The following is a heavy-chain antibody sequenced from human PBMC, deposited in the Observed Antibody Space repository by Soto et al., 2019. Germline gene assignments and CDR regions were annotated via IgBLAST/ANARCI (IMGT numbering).Heavy chain of an antibody. D-gene: IGHD6-13*01. J-gene: IGHJ4*02. CDR1: GYTFTSYA. CDR3: ARDTNLKAGSSLDY. CDR2: INAGNGNT. Sequence: GASVKVSCKASGYTFTSYAMHWVRQAPGQRLEWMGWINAGNGNTKYSQKFQGRVTITRDTSASTAYMELSSLRSEDTAVYYCARDTNLKAGSSLDYWGQGPLGPVSS. V-gene: IGHV1-3*01.